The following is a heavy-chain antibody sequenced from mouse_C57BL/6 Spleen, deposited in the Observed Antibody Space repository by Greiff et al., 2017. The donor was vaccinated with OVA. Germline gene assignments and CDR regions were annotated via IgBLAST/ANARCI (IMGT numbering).Heavy chain of an antibody. CDR3: ANRHFDY. V-gene: IGHV1-55*01. J-gene: IGHJ2*01. Sequence: QVQLQQPGAELVKPGASVKMSCKASGYTFTSYWITWVKQRPGHGLEWIGDIYPGSGSTNYNETFKSKATLTVDPSSRISYMQHSSLTAEDSAVYYRANRHFDYWGQGTTLTVSS. CDR2: IYPGSGST. CDR1: GYTFTSYW. D-gene: IGHD2-14*01.